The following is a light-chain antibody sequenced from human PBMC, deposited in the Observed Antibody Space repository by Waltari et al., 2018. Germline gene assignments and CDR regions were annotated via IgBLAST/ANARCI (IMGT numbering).Light chain of an antibody. J-gene: IGKJ3*01. CDR3: QRYNSYPIT. CDR2: EAT. CDR1: QSIGSW. Sequence: DIQMTQSPSTLSASVGDRVTIPCRASQSIGSWLAWYQQKPGKAPKLLIYEATSLESGVPSRFSASGSGTEFTLTISSLQPDDFATYYGQRYNSYPITFGPGTKVDI. V-gene: IGKV1-5*03.